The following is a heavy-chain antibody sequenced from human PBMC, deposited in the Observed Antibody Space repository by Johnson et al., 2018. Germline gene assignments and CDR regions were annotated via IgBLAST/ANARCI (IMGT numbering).Heavy chain of an antibody. CDR2: ISSSSSYI. CDR3: ARLGGSGDAFDI. V-gene: IGHV3-21*01. J-gene: IGHJ3*02. CDR1: GFTFSSYS. Sequence: EVQLVESGGGLVKPGGSLRLSCAASGFTFSSYSMNWVRQAPGKGLEWVSSISSSSSYIYYADSVKGRFTISRDNAKNSLYLQMNSLRAEDTAVYYCARLGGSGDAFDIWVQGTMVTVSS. D-gene: IGHD2-15*01.